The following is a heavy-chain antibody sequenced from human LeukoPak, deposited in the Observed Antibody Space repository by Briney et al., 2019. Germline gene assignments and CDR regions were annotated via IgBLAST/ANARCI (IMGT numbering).Heavy chain of an antibody. Sequence: ASVKVSCKASGYTFTSYDINWVRQATGQGLEWMGWMNPNSGNTGYAQKCQGRVNMTRNTSISTAYMPLASLRSQDRAVYYFAGGKYSSSWYVFYRFSEFDYWGQGTLVTVSS. CDR3: AGGKYSSSWYVFYRFSEFDY. V-gene: IGHV1-8*01. CDR1: GYTFTSYD. D-gene: IGHD6-13*01. CDR2: MNPNSGNT. J-gene: IGHJ4*02.